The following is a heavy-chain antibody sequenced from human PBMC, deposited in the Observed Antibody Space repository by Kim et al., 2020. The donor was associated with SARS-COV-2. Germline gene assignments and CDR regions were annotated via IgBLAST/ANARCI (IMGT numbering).Heavy chain of an antibody. CDR2: ISSSGSTI. CDR1: GFTFSSYE. J-gene: IGHJ4*02. V-gene: IGHV3-48*03. D-gene: IGHD2-15*01. Sequence: GGSLRLSCAASGFTFSSYEMNWVRQAPGKGLEWVSYISSSGSTIYYADSVKGRFTISRDNAKNSLYLQMNSLRAEDTAVYYCARGRPDIVVVVAATQPLAEHDYWGQGTLVTVSS. CDR3: ARGRPDIVVVVAATQPLAEHDY.